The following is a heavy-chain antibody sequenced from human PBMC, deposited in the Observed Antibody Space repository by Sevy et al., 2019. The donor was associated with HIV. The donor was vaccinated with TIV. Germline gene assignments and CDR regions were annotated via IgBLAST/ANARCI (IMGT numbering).Heavy chain of an antibody. V-gene: IGHV1-18*01. CDR2: ISAYSGNT. D-gene: IGHD3-10*01. Sequence: ASVKVSCKASGYTFTTYAINWVRHAPGQGLEWLGWISAYSGNTHYAQKLQDRVTMTTDTSTTTAYMELRSLRFDDTAVYYCARELIRGVTYGMDVWGQGTTVTVSS. J-gene: IGHJ6*02. CDR3: ARELIRGVTYGMDV. CDR1: GYTFTTYA.